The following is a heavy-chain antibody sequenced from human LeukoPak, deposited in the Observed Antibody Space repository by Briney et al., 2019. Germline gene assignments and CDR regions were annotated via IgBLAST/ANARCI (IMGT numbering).Heavy chain of an antibody. CDR2: TLYRSKWYN. V-gene: IGHV6-1*01. J-gene: IGHJ6*02. CDR1: GDSVSSNSAS. Sequence: SQTLSLTCAISGDSVSSNSASWNWIRQSQSRGLEWLGKTLYRSKWYNDYAVSVKSRITINPDTSENQFSLQLNSVTPEDTAVYYCARSHYYGMDVWGQGTTVTVAS. CDR3: ARSHYYGMDV.